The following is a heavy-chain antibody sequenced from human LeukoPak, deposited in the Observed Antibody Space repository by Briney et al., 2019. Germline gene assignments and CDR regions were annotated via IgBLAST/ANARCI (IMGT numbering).Heavy chain of an antibody. D-gene: IGHD2-2*01. Sequence: ASVKVSCKASGGTFSSYAISWVRQAPGQGLEWMGWISAYNGNTNYAQKLQGRVTMTTDTSTSTAYMELRSLRSDDTAVYYCARDRDIVVVPAATEVFDPWGQGTLVTVSS. CDR2: ISAYNGNT. V-gene: IGHV1-18*01. J-gene: IGHJ5*02. CDR3: ARDRDIVVVPAATEVFDP. CDR1: GGTFSSYA.